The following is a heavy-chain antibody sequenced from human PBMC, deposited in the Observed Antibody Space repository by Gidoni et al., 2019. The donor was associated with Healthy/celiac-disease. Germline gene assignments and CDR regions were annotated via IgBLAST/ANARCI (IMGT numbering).Heavy chain of an antibody. CDR1: GFTFRRYA. CDR2: ISGSGRST. Sequence: EVQLLESGGGLVQPGGYLRLSCAASGFTFRRYAMSWVRQAPVKGLWWFSAISGSGRSTYYAHSVKGRFTISRDNSENTLYLQMNSLRAEDTAVYYFAKAPLYCSSTSCYIDYWGQGTLVTVSS. V-gene: IGHV3-23*01. J-gene: IGHJ4*02. D-gene: IGHD2-2*01. CDR3: AKAPLYCSSTSCYIDY.